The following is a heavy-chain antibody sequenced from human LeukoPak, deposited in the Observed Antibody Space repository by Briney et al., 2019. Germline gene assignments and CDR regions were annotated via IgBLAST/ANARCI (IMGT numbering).Heavy chain of an antibody. D-gene: IGHD3-10*01. CDR2: IDKTTYPT. CDR3: AKEKSGYYGSGSYWFDS. CDR1: EFIFSDYA. Sequence: GGSLRLSCAASEFIFSDYAMGWVRQAPGKGLEWVSTIDKTTYPTFYADSVKGRFTISRDNSKNTVYLQMTSLRAEDTAIYYCAKEKSGYYGSGSYWFDSWGQGTRVTVSS. V-gene: IGHV3-23*01. J-gene: IGHJ5*01.